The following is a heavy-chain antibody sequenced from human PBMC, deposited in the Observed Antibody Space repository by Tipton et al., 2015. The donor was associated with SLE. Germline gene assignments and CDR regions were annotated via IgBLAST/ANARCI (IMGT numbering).Heavy chain of an antibody. D-gene: IGHD3-16*01. V-gene: IGHV1-2*02. Sequence: QSGPEVKKPGASVEISCKASGYAFPAYSFHWVRLAPGQGLQWVGWINPSSGGTKYLQKFQGRVTITRDTSTSTVFMELSGLKPDDTAIYFCTTEVVGGGKAFDIRGQGTLVTVSS. J-gene: IGHJ3*02. CDR3: TTEVVGGGKAFDI. CDR2: INPSSGGT. CDR1: GYAFPAYS.